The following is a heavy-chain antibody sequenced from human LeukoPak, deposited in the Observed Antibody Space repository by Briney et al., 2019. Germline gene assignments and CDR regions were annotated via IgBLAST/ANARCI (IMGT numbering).Heavy chain of an antibody. CDR2: TDTSGNYI. D-gene: IGHD3-10*01. Sequence: GGSLRLSCAASGFTFSNYGMNWVRQAPGKGLEWVSFTDTSGNYIYYGDSVMGRFTISRDNAKNLVFLQMNGLRAEDTAVYYCARGRSITLLRGVAMSDGFDIWGQGAMVAVSS. V-gene: IGHV3-21*01. CDR1: GFTFSNYG. CDR3: ARGRSITLLRGVAMSDGFDI. J-gene: IGHJ3*02.